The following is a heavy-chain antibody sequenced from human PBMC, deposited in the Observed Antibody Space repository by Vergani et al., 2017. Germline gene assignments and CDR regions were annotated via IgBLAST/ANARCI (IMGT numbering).Heavy chain of an antibody. Sequence: QMQLVQSGAEVKKTGSSVKVSCKASGYTFTYRYLHWVRQAPGQGLEWMGIINPSGGSTSYAQKFQGRVTMTRDTSTSTVYMELHSLRSDDTAVYYCTRGWYYDSIGYWAYWGQGTLVTVSS. D-gene: IGHD3-22*01. CDR1: GYTFTYRY. V-gene: IGHV1-46*03. CDR3: TRGWYYDSIGYWAY. J-gene: IGHJ4*02. CDR2: INPSGGST.